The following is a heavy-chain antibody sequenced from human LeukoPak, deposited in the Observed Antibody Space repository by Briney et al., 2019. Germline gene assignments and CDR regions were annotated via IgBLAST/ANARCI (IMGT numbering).Heavy chain of an antibody. CDR1: GYTFTSYY. CDR3: ARDWTHDYVDAGGAFDI. D-gene: IGHD4-17*01. Sequence: GASVKVSCKASGYTFTSYYMHWVRQAPGQGLEWMGIINPSGGSTSYAQKFQGRVTMTRDTSTSTVYMELSSLRSEDTAVYYCARDWTHDYVDAGGAFDIWGQGTMVTVSS. V-gene: IGHV1-46*01. J-gene: IGHJ3*02. CDR2: INPSGGST.